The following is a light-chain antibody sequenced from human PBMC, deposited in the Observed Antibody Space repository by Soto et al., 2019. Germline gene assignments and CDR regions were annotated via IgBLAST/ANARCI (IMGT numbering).Light chain of an antibody. CDR3: QQLNSYPL. Sequence: IQLTQSPSSLSASVGDRVTITCRASQGISSYLAWYQQKPGKPPKLLIYAAYTSQSGVPARFSGSGSGTAVTLTIRSMHPEDFATYSCQQLNSYPLFGPGTKVDIK. CDR2: AAY. J-gene: IGKJ3*01. V-gene: IGKV1-9*01. CDR1: QGISSY.